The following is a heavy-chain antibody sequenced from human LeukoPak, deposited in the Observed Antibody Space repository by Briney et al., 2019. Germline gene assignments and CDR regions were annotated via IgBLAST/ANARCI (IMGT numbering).Heavy chain of an antibody. V-gene: IGHV4-39*01. D-gene: IGHD3-3*01. CDR3: ASQRTTYYDFWSGYYYSY. Sequence: PSETLSLTCTVSGGSISSSSYYWGWIRQPPGKGLGWIGSIYYSGSTYYNPSLKSRVTISVDTSKNQFSLKLSSVTAADTAVYYCASQRTTYYDFWSGYYYSYWGQGTLVTVSS. CDR2: IYYSGST. CDR1: GGSISSSSYY. J-gene: IGHJ4*02.